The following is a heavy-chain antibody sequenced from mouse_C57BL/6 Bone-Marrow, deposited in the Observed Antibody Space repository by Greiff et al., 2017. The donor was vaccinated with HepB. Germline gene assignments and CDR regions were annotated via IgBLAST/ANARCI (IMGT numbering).Heavy chain of an antibody. D-gene: IGHD1-1*01. V-gene: IGHV5-17*01. Sequence: EVQVVESGGGLVKPGGSLKLSCAASGFTFTDYGMHWVRQAPEKGLEWVAYISSGSSTIYYADTLKGRYTITRDNAKNTLFLQMTSLRSEDTAMYYCAAYYYDSSWYFDVWGTGTTITVSS. CDR1: GFTFTDYG. J-gene: IGHJ1*03. CDR2: ISSGSSTI. CDR3: AAYYYDSSWYFDV.